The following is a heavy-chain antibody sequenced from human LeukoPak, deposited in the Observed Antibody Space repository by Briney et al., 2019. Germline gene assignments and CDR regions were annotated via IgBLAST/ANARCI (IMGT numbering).Heavy chain of an antibody. J-gene: IGHJ4*02. CDR3: ARGRDSSYSYGYY. Sequence: GGSLRLSCAASGFTFSSYSMNWVRQAPGKGLEWVSSISSSSSYIYYADSVKGRFTISRDNAKNSLYLQMNSLRAEDTAVYYCARGRDSSYSYGYYWGQGTLVTVSS. CDR1: GFTFSSYS. V-gene: IGHV3-21*01. D-gene: IGHD5-18*01. CDR2: ISSSSSYI.